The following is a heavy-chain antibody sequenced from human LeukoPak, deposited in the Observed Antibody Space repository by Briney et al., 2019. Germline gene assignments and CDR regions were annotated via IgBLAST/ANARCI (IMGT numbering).Heavy chain of an antibody. CDR1: GGTFSSYA. V-gene: IGHV1-69*05. CDR2: IIPIFGTA. CDR3: ARPAMVTFDY. Sequence: ASVKVSCKASGGTFSSYAISWVRQAPGQGLEWMGRIIPIFGTANYAQKFQGRVTITTDESTSTAYMELSSLRSEDTAVYYCARPAMVTFDYWGQGTLVTVSS. J-gene: IGHJ4*02. D-gene: IGHD5-18*01.